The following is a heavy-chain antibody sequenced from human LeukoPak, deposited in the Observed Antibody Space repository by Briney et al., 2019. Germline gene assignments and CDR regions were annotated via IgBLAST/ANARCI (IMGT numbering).Heavy chain of an antibody. CDR3: AKDHYWSIDY. V-gene: IGHV3-74*01. Sequence: GGSLRVSCAASGFTFSSYWMSWVRHAPGQGLVWVSRIKGDGISTNYADSVKGRFTISRDIAKNTLYLQMNSLRAEDTGVYYCAKDHYWSIDYWGRGTLVTVSS. D-gene: IGHD3-3*01. CDR1: GFTFSSYW. J-gene: IGHJ4*02. CDR2: IKGDGIST.